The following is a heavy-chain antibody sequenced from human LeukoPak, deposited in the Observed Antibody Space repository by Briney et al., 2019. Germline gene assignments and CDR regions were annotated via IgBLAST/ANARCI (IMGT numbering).Heavy chain of an antibody. Sequence: GTSVKVSCKASGFTFTSSAVQWVRQARGQRLEWIGLIVVGSGNTNYAQKLQGRVTMTTDTSTSTAYMELRSLRSDDTAVYYCARALWFGESQGYFDYWGQGTLVTVSS. J-gene: IGHJ4*02. CDR3: ARALWFGESQGYFDY. CDR2: IVVGSGNT. V-gene: IGHV1-58*01. D-gene: IGHD3-10*01. CDR1: GFTFTSSA.